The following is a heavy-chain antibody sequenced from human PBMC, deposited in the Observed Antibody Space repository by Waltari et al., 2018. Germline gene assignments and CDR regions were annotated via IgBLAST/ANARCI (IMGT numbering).Heavy chain of an antibody. Sequence: EVQLVEYGGGLVQPGGSLRLSCAASGFTFSNFWMSWARQGPGKGLGWVANINQDGSGEYYVDSVKGRFTISRDNAKNSLYLQMNSLRAEDTAVYYCQRGDYWGQGTLVTVSS. J-gene: IGHJ4*02. V-gene: IGHV3-7*04. CDR3: QRGDY. CDR1: GFTFSNFW. CDR2: INQDGSGE.